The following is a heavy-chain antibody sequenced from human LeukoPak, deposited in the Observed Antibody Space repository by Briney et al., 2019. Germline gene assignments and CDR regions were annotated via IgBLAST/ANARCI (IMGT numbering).Heavy chain of an antibody. Sequence: SSVKLSCKASGGTFTSYAISWVRQAPGQGLEWMGGIIPIFGTANYAQKFQGRVTITTDESTSTAYMELSSLTSEDTAYYYCGKDTLAAAAAGPEGPWGEGTLVTVSS. J-gene: IGHJ5*02. CDR2: IIPIFGTA. CDR3: GKDTLAAAAAGPEGP. V-gene: IGHV1-69*05. CDR1: GGTFTSYA. D-gene: IGHD6-13*01.